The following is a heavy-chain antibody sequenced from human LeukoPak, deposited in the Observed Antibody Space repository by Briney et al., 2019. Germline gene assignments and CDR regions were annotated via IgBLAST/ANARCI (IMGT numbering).Heavy chain of an antibody. CDR2: ISAYNGNT. V-gene: IGHV1-18*01. Sequence: ASVKVSCKASGYTFTSYDISWVRQAPGQGLEWMGWISAYNGNTNYAQKLQGRVTMTTDTSTGTAYMELRSLRSDDTAVYYCARDAYYDILTGYYKGYYMDVWGKGTTVTVSS. CDR1: GYTFTSYD. D-gene: IGHD3-9*01. CDR3: ARDAYYDILTGYYKGYYMDV. J-gene: IGHJ6*03.